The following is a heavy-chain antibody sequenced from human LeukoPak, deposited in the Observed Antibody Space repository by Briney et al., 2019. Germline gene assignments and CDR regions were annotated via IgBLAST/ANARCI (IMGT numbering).Heavy chain of an antibody. CDR1: GGSFSGYY. CDR2: INHSGST. D-gene: IGHD2-15*01. CDR3: ARALVVVVAATRGVYYYGMDV. J-gene: IGHJ6*02. V-gene: IGHV4-34*01. Sequence: PSETLSLTCAVHGGSFSGYYWSWIRQPPGKGLEWIGEINHSGSTNYNPSLKSRVTISVDTSKNQFSLKLSSVTAADTAVYYCARALVVVVAATRGVYYYGMDVWGQGTTVTVSS.